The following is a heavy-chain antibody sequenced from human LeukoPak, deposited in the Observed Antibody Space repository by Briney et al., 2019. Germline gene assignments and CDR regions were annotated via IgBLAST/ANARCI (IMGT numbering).Heavy chain of an antibody. CDR1: GFTFSSYS. CDR2: ISSSSSYI. Sequence: PGGSLRLSCAASGFTFSSYSMNWVRQAPGKGLEWVSSISSSSSYIYYADSVKGRFTISRDNAKNSLYPQMNSLRAEDTAVYYCARALDSSGYYPEYFQHWGQGTLVTVSS. CDR3: ARALDSSGYYPEYFQH. D-gene: IGHD3-22*01. J-gene: IGHJ1*01. V-gene: IGHV3-21*01.